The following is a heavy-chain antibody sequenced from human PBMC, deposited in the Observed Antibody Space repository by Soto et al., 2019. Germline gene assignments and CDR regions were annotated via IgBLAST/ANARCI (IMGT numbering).Heavy chain of an antibody. J-gene: IGHJ3*01. CDR3: ARSGLLESLHHTFDA. Sequence: PSETLSLTCTVSGDSIRSFYWSWIRQPPGKGLEWIGYVYSGGNTKYNPSLESRVTISADTSKNQISLKMTSMTAADTALYYCARSGLLESLHHTFDAWGQGTLVTVSS. D-gene: IGHD3-3*01. CDR2: VYSGGNT. V-gene: IGHV4-59*01. CDR1: GDSIRSFY.